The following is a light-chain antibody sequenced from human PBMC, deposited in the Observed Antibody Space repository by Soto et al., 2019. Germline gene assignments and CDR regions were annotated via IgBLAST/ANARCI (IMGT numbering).Light chain of an antibody. CDR1: QSISNN. Sequence: EIVMTQSPATLSLSPGERATLSCRASQSISNNLVWYQQKPGQAPRLLIYDVSNRATGIPARFSGSGSGTDFTLTISSLEPEDFAVYYCQQRSNWPLTFGGGTKVDIK. CDR3: QQRSNWPLT. CDR2: DVS. J-gene: IGKJ4*01. V-gene: IGKV3-11*01.